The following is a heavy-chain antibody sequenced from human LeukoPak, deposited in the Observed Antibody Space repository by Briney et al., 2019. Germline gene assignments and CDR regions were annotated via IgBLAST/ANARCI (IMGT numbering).Heavy chain of an antibody. D-gene: IGHD5-24*01. V-gene: IGHV4-34*01. CDR2: INHSGST. CDR3: ARDLRWLQLRYFDY. J-gene: IGHJ4*02. Sequence: SETLSLTCAVYGGSFSGYYWSWIRQPPGKGLEWIGEINHSGSTNYNPSLKSRVTISVDTSKNQFSLKLSSVTAADTAVYYCARDLRWLQLRYFDYWGQGTLVTVSS. CDR1: GGSFSGYY.